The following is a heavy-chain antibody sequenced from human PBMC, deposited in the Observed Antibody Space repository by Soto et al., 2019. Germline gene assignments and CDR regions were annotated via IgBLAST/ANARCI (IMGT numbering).Heavy chain of an antibody. Sequence: GGSLRLSCAASGFTFSSYWMSWVRQAPGKGLEWVANIKQDGSEKYYVDSVKGRFTISRDNAKNSLYLQMNSLRAEDTAVYYCARDHTYYYGSGSSGDAFDIWGQGTMVTVSS. CDR2: IKQDGSEK. CDR3: ARDHTYYYGSGSSGDAFDI. D-gene: IGHD3-10*01. J-gene: IGHJ3*02. CDR1: GFTFSSYW. V-gene: IGHV3-7*01.